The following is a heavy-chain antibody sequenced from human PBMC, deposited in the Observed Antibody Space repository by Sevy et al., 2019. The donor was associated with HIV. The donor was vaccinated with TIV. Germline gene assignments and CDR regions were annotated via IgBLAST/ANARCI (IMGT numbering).Heavy chain of an antibody. CDR2: ISSSSSYK. D-gene: IGHD3-22*01. Sequence: GGSLRLSCVASGFTFSIYSMNWVRQAPGKGLEWVSSISSSSSYKYYADSLKGRFTISRDNAKNSLYLQMNSLRAEDTAWYYGARESLDSTGYPFDYWGQGTLVTVSS. V-gene: IGHV3-21*01. CDR3: ARESLDSTGYPFDY. J-gene: IGHJ4*02. CDR1: GFTFSIYS.